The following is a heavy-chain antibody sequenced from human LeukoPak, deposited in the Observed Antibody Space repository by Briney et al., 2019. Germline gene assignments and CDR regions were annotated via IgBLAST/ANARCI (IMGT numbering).Heavy chain of an antibody. V-gene: IGHV7-4-1*02. CDR2: IKTNTGNP. J-gene: IGHJ4*02. D-gene: IGHD5-18*01. Sequence: ASVKVSCKTSGYTFTTYAISWVRQAPGQGLEWMGWIKTNTGNPTYAQGFFTGRYVFSLDTSVNTAYLQITGLKADDTAVYYCGRDPKLGIRGYTYGYIDFWGQGTLVTVAS. CDR3: GRDPKLGIRGYTYGYIDF. CDR1: GYTFTTYA.